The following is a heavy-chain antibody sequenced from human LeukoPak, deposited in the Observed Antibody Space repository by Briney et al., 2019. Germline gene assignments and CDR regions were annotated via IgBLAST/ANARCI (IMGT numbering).Heavy chain of an antibody. V-gene: IGHV4-59*01. CDR2: IYYSGST. Sequence: SETLSLTCTVSAVSISGSYWTWIRQSPGQGLEWIGHIYYSGSTNYNPSLKSRVTISGDTSKKQFSLNLRSVTAADTAVYYCARAKVTYYYDGSGYYYFDTWGQGTLVTVSS. D-gene: IGHD3-22*01. J-gene: IGHJ4*02. CDR1: AVSISGSY. CDR3: ARAKVTYYYDGSGYYYFDT.